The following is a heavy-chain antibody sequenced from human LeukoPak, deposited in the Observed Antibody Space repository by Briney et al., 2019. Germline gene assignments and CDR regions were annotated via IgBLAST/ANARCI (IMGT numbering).Heavy chain of an antibody. V-gene: IGHV4-34*01. D-gene: IGHD3-9*01. Sequence: TSETLSLTCAVYGGSFSGYYWSWIRQPPGKGLEWIGEINHSGRTNYNPSLKSRVTISVDTSKNQFSLKLSSVTAADTAVYYCARVRYYDILTGYLPHYYYGMDVWGQGTTVTVSS. CDR3: ARVRYYDILTGYLPHYYYGMDV. J-gene: IGHJ6*02. CDR1: GGSFSGYY. CDR2: INHSGRT.